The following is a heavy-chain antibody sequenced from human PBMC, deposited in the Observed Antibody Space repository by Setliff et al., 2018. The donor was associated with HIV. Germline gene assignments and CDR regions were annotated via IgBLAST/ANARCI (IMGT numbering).Heavy chain of an antibody. J-gene: IGHJ4*02. CDR2: MYHTGST. V-gene: IGHV4-38-2*01. CDR3: ARQPLYNDYDWRSYYFDY. CDR1: GYSISSGCY. D-gene: IGHD5-12*01. Sequence: PSETLSLTCAVSGYSISSGCYWGWIRQPPGKGLEWIGSMYHTGSTYYGPSLNSRFTISVDTSKNQFSLKLRSVTAADTAVYYCARQPLYNDYDWRSYYFDYWGQGSLVTVSS.